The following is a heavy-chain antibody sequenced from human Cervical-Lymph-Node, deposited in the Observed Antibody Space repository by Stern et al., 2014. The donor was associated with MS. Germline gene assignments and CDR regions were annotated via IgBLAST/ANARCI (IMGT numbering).Heavy chain of an antibody. J-gene: IGHJ3*02. V-gene: IGHV1-8*01. CDR3: ARRSCAARPTSCAFDI. D-gene: IGHD6-6*01. CDR1: GYTFTSYD. Sequence: VPLVESGAEVKKPGASVKVSCKASGYTFTSYDMNWVRQAHGQGLEWMGWMHPNSGNTGYAQKFQGRVTMTRNTSISTAYMELSSLRSEDTAVYYCARRSCAARPTSCAFDIWGQGTMVTVSS. CDR2: MHPNSGNT.